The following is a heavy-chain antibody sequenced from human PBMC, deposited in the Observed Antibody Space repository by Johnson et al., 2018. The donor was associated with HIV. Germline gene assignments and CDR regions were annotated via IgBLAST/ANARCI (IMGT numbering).Heavy chain of an antibody. CDR3: AKDRFSGYAFSGAFDI. CDR2: IYGGGTT. CDR1: GFTVSTNY. D-gene: IGHD5-12*01. J-gene: IGHJ3*02. Sequence: EVQLVESGGGLVQPGGSLRLFCAASGFTVSTNYLTWVRQAPGKGLEWVSLIYGGGTTYYADSVKGRFTVSRDNSKNTLYLQMNSLRAEDTAVYYCAKDRFSGYAFSGAFDIWGQGTMVTVSS. V-gene: IGHV3-66*01.